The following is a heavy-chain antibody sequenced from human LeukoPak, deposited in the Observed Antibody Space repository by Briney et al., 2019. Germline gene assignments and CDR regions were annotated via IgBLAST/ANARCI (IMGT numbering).Heavy chain of an antibody. V-gene: IGHV3-11*01. CDR3: ARVGNGDYRYYFYMDV. Sequence: GGPLRLSCAASGFTVSSNYMSWVRQAPGKGLEWVSYISSSGSTIYYADSVKGRFTISRDNAKNSLYLQMNSLRAEDTAVYYCARVGNGDYRYYFYMDVWGKGTTVTIPS. CDR1: GFTVSSNY. D-gene: IGHD4-17*01. CDR2: ISSSGSTI. J-gene: IGHJ6*03.